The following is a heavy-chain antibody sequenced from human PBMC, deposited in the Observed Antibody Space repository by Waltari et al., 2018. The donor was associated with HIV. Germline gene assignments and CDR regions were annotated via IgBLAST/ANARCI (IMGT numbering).Heavy chain of an antibody. CDR2: INWDGSKI. CDR3: AKDRGVDAGFDH. CDR1: GFNFDDYT. J-gene: IGHJ4*02. V-gene: IGHV3-43*01. Sequence: EVQLVESGGVVVQPGGSLRLSCAASGFNFDDYTMHWVRQFPGKGLECVSLINWDGSKIYYADSVKGRFTISRDNSKNSLYLQMNSLRTEDTGLYHCAKDRGVDAGFDHWGQGTLVTVSS. D-gene: IGHD5-12*01.